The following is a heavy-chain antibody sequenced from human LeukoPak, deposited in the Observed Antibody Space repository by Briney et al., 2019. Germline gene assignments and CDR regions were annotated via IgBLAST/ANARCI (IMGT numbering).Heavy chain of an antibody. CDR1: GFTFNRSW. V-gene: IGHV3-7*01. D-gene: IGHD1-1*01. CDR3: AIWTSGNY. Sequence: GSLRLSCAASGFTFNRSWMNWVRQAPGKGLEWVANMDPSGSQKRYVASVEGRFTISKDNPGASLYLDMHSLRAEDTAIYYCAIWTSGNYWGQGTLVTVSS. CDR2: MDPSGSQK. J-gene: IGHJ4*02.